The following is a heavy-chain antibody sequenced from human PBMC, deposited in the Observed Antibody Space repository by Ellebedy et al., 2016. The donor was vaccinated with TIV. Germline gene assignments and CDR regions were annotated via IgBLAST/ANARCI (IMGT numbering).Heavy chain of an antibody. CDR3: AGWFSSGSDDY. CDR1: GGTISSTNYY. V-gene: IGHV4-39*07. J-gene: IGHJ4*03. Sequence: SEILSLTXNVSGGTISSTNYYWGWIRQSPEKGLEWIGSIYHSGSTYYNPSLKSRLTISLDTTKNQFSLRLDSVTAADTAVYYCAGWFSSGSDDYWGQGTLVTVSS. CDR2: IYHSGST. D-gene: IGHD6-19*01.